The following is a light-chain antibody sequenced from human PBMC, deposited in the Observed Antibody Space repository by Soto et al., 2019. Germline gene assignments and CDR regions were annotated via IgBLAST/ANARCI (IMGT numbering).Light chain of an antibody. CDR2: DAS. J-gene: IGKJ2*01. CDR1: QSVSSY. CDR3: QQRSNSYT. Sequence: EIVLTQSPATLSLSPGERATLSCTASQSVSSYLAWYQQKPGQAPRLLIYDASNGATGIPARFSGSGSGTDFTLTISSLEPEDFAVYYCQQRSNSYTFGQGTKLEIK. V-gene: IGKV3-11*01.